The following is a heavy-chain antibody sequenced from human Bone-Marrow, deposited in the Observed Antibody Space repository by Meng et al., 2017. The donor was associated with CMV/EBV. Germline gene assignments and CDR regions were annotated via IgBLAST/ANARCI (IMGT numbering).Heavy chain of an antibody. Sequence: GESLKISCVVSGFTFSSYEMNWVRQAPGKGLEWVSYISSGGSTIYYADSVKGRITISRDNAKTSLYLQMNSLRAEDAAVYYCARGVAAMSYYYGMDVWGQGTTVTVSS. J-gene: IGHJ6*02. CDR1: GFTFSSYE. D-gene: IGHD2-15*01. CDR3: ARGVAAMSYYYGMDV. V-gene: IGHV3-48*03. CDR2: ISSGGSTI.